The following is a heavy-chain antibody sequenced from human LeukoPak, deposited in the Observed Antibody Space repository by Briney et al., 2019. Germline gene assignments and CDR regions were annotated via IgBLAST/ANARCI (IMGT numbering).Heavy chain of an antibody. Sequence: PSETLSLTCTVSGASITSYYWTCIRQPPGKGLEWIGYIYNSGTTNYNPSLKSRVTISVDTSKNQLSLKLRPVTAADTAVYYCAKIAVLGTPYYGMDVWGQGTTVTVSS. D-gene: IGHD7-27*01. V-gene: IGHV4-59*01. CDR1: GASITSYY. CDR3: AKIAVLGTPYYGMDV. CDR2: IYNSGTT. J-gene: IGHJ6*02.